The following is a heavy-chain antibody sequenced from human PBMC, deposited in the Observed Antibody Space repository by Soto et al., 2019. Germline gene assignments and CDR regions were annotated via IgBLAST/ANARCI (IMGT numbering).Heavy chain of an antibody. D-gene: IGHD3-10*01. CDR1: GFSLTTSGVG. J-gene: IGHJ5*01. CDR2: IYWDDDK. CDR3: AHRDGVGEFDS. V-gene: IGHV2-5*02. Sequence: QITLKESGPTLVKPTQTLTLTCTVSGFSLTTSGVGVGWIRQPPGTALEWLALIYWDDDKRYSPSLKSRLTITKDTSSNQVVLTMNNMDPGDTATYFCAHRDGVGEFDSWGHGTLVPGSS.